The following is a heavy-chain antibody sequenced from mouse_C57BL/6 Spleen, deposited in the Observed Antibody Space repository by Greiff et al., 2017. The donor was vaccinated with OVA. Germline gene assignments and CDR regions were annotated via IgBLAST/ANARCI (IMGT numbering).Heavy chain of an antibody. CDR3: ARTYYGSSFFYAMDY. J-gene: IGHJ4*01. CDR2: IDPSASYT. CDR1: GYTFTSYW. D-gene: IGHD1-1*01. Sequence: QVQLKQPGAELVMPGASVKLSCKASGYTFTSYWMHWVKQRPGQGLEWIGEIDPSASYTNYNQKFKGKSTLTVDKSSSTAYMQLSSLTSEDSAVYYCARTYYGSSFFYAMDYWGQGTSVTVSS. V-gene: IGHV1-69*01.